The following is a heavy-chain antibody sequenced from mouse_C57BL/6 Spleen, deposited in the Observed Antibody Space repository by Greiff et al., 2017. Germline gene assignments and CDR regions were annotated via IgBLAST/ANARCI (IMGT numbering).Heavy chain of an antibody. CDR1: GFTFSDYG. CDR2: ISNLAYSI. Sequence: EVHLVESGGGLVQPGGSLKLSCAASGFTFSDYGMAWVRQAPRKGPEWVAFISNLAYSIYYADTVTGRFTISRENAKNTLYLEMSSLRSEDTAMYYCARQDDGYYGWYFDVWGTGTTVTVSS. J-gene: IGHJ1*03. CDR3: ARQDDGYYGWYFDV. D-gene: IGHD2-3*01. V-gene: IGHV5-15*01.